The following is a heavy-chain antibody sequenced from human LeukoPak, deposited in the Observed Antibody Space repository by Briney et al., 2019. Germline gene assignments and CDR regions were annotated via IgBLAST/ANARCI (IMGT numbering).Heavy chain of an antibody. D-gene: IGHD3-22*01. V-gene: IGHV3-23*01. CDR3: ATELGTMIDVY. CDR2: ISSNSDTH. J-gene: IGHJ4*02. Sequence: GGSLRLSCAASGFTFSRVAMSWVRQAPGKGLEWVSAISSNSDTHLYADPVKGRFTISRDNSKSTVYLQMNSLRAEDTAVYYCATELGTMIDVYWGQGTLVTVSS. CDR1: GFTFSRVA.